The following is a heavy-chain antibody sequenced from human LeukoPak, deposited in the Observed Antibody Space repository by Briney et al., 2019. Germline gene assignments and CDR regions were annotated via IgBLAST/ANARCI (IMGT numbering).Heavy chain of an antibody. CDR2: IYTSGST. D-gene: IGHD2-2*02. CDR1: GGSISSGSYY. J-gene: IGHJ6*03. V-gene: IGHV4-61*02. Sequence: SQTLSLTCTVSGGSISSGSYYWSWIRQPAGKGLEWIGRIYTSGSTNYNPSLKSRVTISVDTSKNQFSLKLSSVTAADTAVYYCARDPGGYCSSTSCYKYYYYYMDVWGKGTTVTVSS. CDR3: ARDPGGYCSSTSCYKYYYYYMDV.